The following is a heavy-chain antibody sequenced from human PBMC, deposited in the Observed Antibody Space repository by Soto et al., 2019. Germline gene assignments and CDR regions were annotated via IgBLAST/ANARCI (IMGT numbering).Heavy chain of an antibody. CDR1: GYTFTSYA. J-gene: IGHJ4*02. D-gene: IGHD2-2*01. CDR2: INAGNGNT. V-gene: IGHV1-3*01. Sequence: QVQLVQSGAEVKKPGASVKVSCKASGYTFTSYAMHWVRQAPGQRLEWMGWINAGNGNTKYSQKFQGRVTITRDTSASTAYMELSSLRSEDTAVYYCARGWGYAPVDYFDYWGQGTLVTVSS. CDR3: ARGWGYAPVDYFDY.